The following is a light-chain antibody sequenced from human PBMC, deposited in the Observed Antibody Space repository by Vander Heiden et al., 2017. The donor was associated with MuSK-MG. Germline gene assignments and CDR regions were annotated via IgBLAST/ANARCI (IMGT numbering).Light chain of an antibody. V-gene: IGKV3-15*01. CDR2: DAS. J-gene: IGKJ1*01. CDR3: RHDNGWWT. CDR1: QSVSSK. Sequence: MTQSPATLSVSPGERATLSCRASQSVSSKLAWYQQKPGQAPRLLIYDASTRATGVPARFSGSGSGTDFTLTISGLQSEDFAVYYCRHDNGWWTFGPGTKVEIK.